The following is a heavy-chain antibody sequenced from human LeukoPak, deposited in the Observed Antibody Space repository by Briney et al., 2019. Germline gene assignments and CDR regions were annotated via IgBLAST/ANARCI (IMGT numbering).Heavy chain of an antibody. CDR3: ARDGATWWFDP. V-gene: IGHV3-30*04. CDR1: GFTFSSYA. Sequence: EGSLRLSCAASGFTFSSYAMHWVRQAPGKGLEWVAVISYDGSNKYYADSVKGRFTISRDNSKNTLYLQMNSLRAEDTAVYYCARDGATWWFDPWGQGTLVTVSS. D-gene: IGHD1-26*01. CDR2: ISYDGSNK. J-gene: IGHJ5*02.